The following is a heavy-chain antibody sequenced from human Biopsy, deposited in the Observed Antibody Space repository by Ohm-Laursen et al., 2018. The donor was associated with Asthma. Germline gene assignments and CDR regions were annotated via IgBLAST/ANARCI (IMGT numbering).Heavy chain of an antibody. V-gene: IGHV3-9*01. D-gene: IGHD3-10*01. J-gene: IGHJ6*02. CDR2: ISWNSGTI. CDR3: ARDMGAGPNQPPSGSGSSHLYGMDV. Sequence: SLRLSCAASGFSFADYAMFWVRQAPGEGLEWVSGISWNSGTIGYADSVKGRFTISRDNAKNSLYLQMNSPGPEDTAVYYCARDMGAGPNQPPSGSGSSHLYGMDVWGQGTTVTVSS. CDR1: GFSFADYA.